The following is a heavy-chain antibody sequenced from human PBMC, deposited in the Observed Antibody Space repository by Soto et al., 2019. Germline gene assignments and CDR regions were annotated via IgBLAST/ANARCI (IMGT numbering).Heavy chain of an antibody. Sequence: GALRLSCAASGFTLSNYWMTWVRQAPGKGLEWVANINKDGSQKNYVDSVKGRFTIARDNGQNSLSLQINSLRVEDTAVYYCVRELGLAYWGQGALVTVSS. CDR2: INKDGSQK. CDR3: VRELGLAY. D-gene: IGHD7-27*01. J-gene: IGHJ4*02. V-gene: IGHV3-7*03. CDR1: GFTLSNYW.